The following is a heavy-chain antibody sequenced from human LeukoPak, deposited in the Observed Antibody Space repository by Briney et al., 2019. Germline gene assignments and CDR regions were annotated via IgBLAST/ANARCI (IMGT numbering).Heavy chain of an antibody. J-gene: IGHJ3*02. V-gene: IGHV1-46*01. Sequence: ASVKVSCKASGYTFTSYYMHWVRQAPGQGLEWMGIINPSGGSTSYAQKFQGRVTMTRDMSTSTVYMELSSQRSEDTAVYYCASPALLSWSGYSHDAFDIWGQGTMVTVSS. D-gene: IGHD3-3*01. CDR1: GYTFTSYY. CDR2: INPSGGST. CDR3: ASPALLSWSGYSHDAFDI.